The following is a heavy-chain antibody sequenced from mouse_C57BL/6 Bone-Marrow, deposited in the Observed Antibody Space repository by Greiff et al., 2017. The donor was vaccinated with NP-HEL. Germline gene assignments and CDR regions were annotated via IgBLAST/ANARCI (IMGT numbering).Heavy chain of an antibody. J-gene: IGHJ4*01. CDR1: GYTFTSYG. V-gene: IGHV1-81*01. CDR3: ARWGYVSSYVYYYAMDY. CDR2: IYPRSGNT. D-gene: IGHD1-1*01. Sequence: VQLQQSGAELARPGASVKLSCKASGYTFTSYGISWVKQRTGQGLEWIGEIYPRSGNTYYNEKFKGKATLTADKSSSTAYMELRSLTSEDSAVYFCARWGYVSSYVYYYAMDYWGQGTSVTVSS.